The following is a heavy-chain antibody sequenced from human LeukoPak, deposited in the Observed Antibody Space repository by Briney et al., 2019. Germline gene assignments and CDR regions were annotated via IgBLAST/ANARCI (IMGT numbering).Heavy chain of an antibody. J-gene: IGHJ4*02. CDR2: ISAYNGNT. CDR1: GYTFTSYG. Sequence: GASVKVSCKSSGYTFTSYGISWVRQAPGQGLEWMGWISAYNGNTNYAQKLQGRVTMTTDTSTSTAYMELRSLRSDDTAVYYCTRDYYDSSGLYYFDYWGQGTLVTVSS. D-gene: IGHD3-22*01. V-gene: IGHV1-18*01. CDR3: TRDYYDSSGLYYFDY.